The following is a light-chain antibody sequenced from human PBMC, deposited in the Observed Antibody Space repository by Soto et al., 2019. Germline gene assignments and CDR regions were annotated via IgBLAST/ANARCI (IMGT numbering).Light chain of an antibody. J-gene: IGLJ2*01. CDR3: TSYSSSNTIVI. V-gene: IGLV2-14*01. Sequence: QSALTQPASVSGSPGQSITISCTGTSSDIGFYNYVSWYQQHPGEAPKLMIYEVTNRPSGVSDRFSGSKSGNTASLTISGLQAEDEADYYRTSYSSSNTIVIFGGGTQLTVL. CDR2: EVT. CDR1: SSDIGFYNY.